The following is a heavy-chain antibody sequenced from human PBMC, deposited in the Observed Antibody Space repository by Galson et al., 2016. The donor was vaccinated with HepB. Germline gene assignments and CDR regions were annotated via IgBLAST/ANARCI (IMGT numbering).Heavy chain of an antibody. Sequence: SLRLSCAASGFTFSSYGMHWVRQAPGKGLEWVAVIWYDGSNKYYADSVKGRSTISRANSTNTLYLQMNSLRAEDTAVYYCARDSIVGATESADYWGQGTLVTVSS. CDR2: IWYDGSNK. CDR3: ARDSIVGATESADY. V-gene: IGHV3-33*01. D-gene: IGHD1-26*01. J-gene: IGHJ4*02. CDR1: GFTFSSYG.